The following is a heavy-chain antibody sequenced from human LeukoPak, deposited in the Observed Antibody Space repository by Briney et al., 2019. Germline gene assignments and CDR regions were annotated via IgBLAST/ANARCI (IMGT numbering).Heavy chain of an antibody. V-gene: IGHV3-48*01. CDR1: GFTFTSYS. J-gene: IGHJ6*03. CDR3: ARSLGSYYYYYYMDV. D-gene: IGHD7-27*01. CDR2: ISSSSSTI. Sequence: GGTLRLSCAASGFTFTSYSMNWVRQAPGKGLEWVAYISSSSSTIYYADSVKGRFTISRDNAKNSLYLQMNSLRAEDTAVYYCARSLGSYYYYYYMDVWGKGTTVTVSS.